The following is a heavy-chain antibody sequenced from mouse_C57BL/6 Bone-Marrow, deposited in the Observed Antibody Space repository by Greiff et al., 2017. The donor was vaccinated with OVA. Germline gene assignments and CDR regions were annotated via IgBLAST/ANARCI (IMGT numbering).Heavy chain of an antibody. Sequence: DVQLVESGGGLVKPGGSLKLSCAASGFTFSSYAMSWVRQTPEKRLEWVATISDGGSYTYYPDNVKGRFTISRDNAKNNLYLQMSHLKSEDTAMYYCARDRLFYAMDYWGQGTSVTVSS. CDR1: GFTFSSYA. CDR3: ARDRLFYAMDY. J-gene: IGHJ4*01. CDR2: ISDGGSYT. V-gene: IGHV5-4*01.